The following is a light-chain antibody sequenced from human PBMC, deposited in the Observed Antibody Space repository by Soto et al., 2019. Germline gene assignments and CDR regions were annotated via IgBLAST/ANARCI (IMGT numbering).Light chain of an antibody. CDR1: QSVSSNY. CDR3: QQHGSSPWT. V-gene: IGKV3D-20*01. CDR2: DAS. Sequence: EIVLTQSPATLSLSPGERAALSCGASQSVSSNYLAWYQQKPGLAPRLLIYDASRRATGIPDRFSGSGSGADFILSISRLEHEHFAVYYCQQHGSSPWTFGQGTKVDIK. J-gene: IGKJ1*01.